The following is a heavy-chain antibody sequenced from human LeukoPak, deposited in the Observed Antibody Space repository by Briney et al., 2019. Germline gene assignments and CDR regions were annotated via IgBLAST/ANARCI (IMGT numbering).Heavy chain of an antibody. CDR1: GGSIKGGGFF. CDR2: IYYSGST. CDR3: ARTYTSSWSSWFDP. J-gene: IGHJ5*02. Sequence: SQTLSLTCSVSGGSIKGGGFFWNWVRQHPGKGLEWIGHIYYSGSTSYNPSLKSRVTISVDTSKNQFSLKLCSVTAADTAVYFCARTYTSSWSSWFDPWGQGTLVTVSS. D-gene: IGHD6-13*01. V-gene: IGHV4-30-2*03.